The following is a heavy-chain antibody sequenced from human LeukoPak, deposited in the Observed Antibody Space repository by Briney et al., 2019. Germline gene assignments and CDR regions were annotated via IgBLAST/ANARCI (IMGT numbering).Heavy chain of an antibody. CDR3: VRETSYRFDP. V-gene: IGHV3-48*02. Sequence: GGSLRLSCAASGFTFSSYSLNWVRQAPGKGLEWVSYISRSSSTIYADSVKGRFTISRDNAKNTLYLQMNSLGDEDTAVYYCVRETSYRFDPWGQGTLVIVSS. CDR2: ISRSSSTI. CDR1: GFTFSSYS. J-gene: IGHJ5*02.